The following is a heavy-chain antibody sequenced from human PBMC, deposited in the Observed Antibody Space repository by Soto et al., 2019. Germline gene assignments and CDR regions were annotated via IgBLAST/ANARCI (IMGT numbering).Heavy chain of an antibody. Sequence: QVQLVQSGAEVKKPGASVKVSCKASGYTFIGYYIHWVRQAPVQGLEWMGRINPRSGDTTYAQKFQGRLTMTRDTSISKAYMELRSLRSDDTAVYYCGRDGVGATPLGWFDHWGKGSLGTVSS. J-gene: IGHJ5*02. D-gene: IGHD1-26*01. V-gene: IGHV1-2*06. CDR1: GYTFIGYY. CDR3: GRDGVGATPLGWFDH. CDR2: INPRSGDT.